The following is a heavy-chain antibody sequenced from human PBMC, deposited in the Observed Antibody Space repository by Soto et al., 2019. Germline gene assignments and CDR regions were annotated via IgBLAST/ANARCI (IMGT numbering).Heavy chain of an antibody. Sequence: QVQLQESGPGLVRPAGTLSLTCAVSGDSILGTGWWSWVRQSPGKGLDWIGEVYHSGATNYNPSLKSLVTISVDTSRNQFSLNLGSVTAADTAVYYCVRNGYYSLDVWGQGTTVTVSS. CDR2: VYHSGAT. D-gene: IGHD3-22*01. J-gene: IGHJ6*02. CDR1: GDSILGTGW. CDR3: VRNGYYSLDV. V-gene: IGHV4-4*02.